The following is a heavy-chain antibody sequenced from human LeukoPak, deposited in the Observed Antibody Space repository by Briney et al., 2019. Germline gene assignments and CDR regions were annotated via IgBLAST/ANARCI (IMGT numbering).Heavy chain of an antibody. D-gene: IGHD1-26*01. Sequence: GGSLRLSCAASGFTVSSNYMSWVRQAPGKGLEWVSVISGGGTTYYADSVQGRFTISRDNSKNTLYLQMNSLRAEDTAVYYYAKPTLGGGGSYLIDYWGQGTLVTVSS. V-gene: IGHV3-53*01. CDR1: GFTVSSNY. CDR3: AKPTLGGGGSYLIDY. J-gene: IGHJ4*02. CDR2: ISGGGTT.